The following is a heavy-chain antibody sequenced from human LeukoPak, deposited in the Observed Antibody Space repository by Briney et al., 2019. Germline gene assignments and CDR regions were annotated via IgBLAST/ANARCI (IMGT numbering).Heavy chain of an antibody. J-gene: IGHJ6*03. Sequence: GGSLRLSCAASGFTFSSYSMSWVRQAPGEGLVWVSRIKNAGIDTIYADSVKGRFTVSRDNAKNTVYLQMSSLRAEDTAVYYCARGGYGHNMDVWGEGTTVTVSS. CDR1: GFTFSSYS. CDR2: IKNAGIDT. D-gene: IGHD3-10*01. V-gene: IGHV3-74*01. CDR3: ARGGYGHNMDV.